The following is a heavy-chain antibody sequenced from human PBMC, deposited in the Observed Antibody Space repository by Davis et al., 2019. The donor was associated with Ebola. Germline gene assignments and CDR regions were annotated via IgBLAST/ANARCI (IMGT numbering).Heavy chain of an antibody. V-gene: IGHV4-34*01. CDR3: AKAAATIFGVVNKGWFDP. Sequence: SETLSLTCAVYGGSFSGYYWSWIRQPPGKGLEWIGSIYYSGSTYYNPSLKSRVTISVDTSKNQFSLKLSSVTAADTAVYYCAKAAATIFGVVNKGWFDPWGQGTLVTVSS. CDR2: IYYSGST. CDR1: GGSFSGYY. D-gene: IGHD3-3*01. J-gene: IGHJ5*02.